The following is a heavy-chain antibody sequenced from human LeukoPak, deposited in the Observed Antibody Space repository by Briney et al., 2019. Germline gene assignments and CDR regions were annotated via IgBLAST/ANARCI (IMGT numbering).Heavy chain of an antibody. Sequence: PGGSLRLSCAASGFTVSSNYMSWVRQAPGKGLEWVSVIYSGGSTNYADSVKGRFTISRDNAKNALYLQMNSLRAEDTAVYYCAKDLHYGSADYWGQGTLVTVSS. D-gene: IGHD3-10*01. J-gene: IGHJ4*02. CDR2: IYSGGST. V-gene: IGHV3-53*01. CDR1: GFTVSSNY. CDR3: AKDLHYGSADY.